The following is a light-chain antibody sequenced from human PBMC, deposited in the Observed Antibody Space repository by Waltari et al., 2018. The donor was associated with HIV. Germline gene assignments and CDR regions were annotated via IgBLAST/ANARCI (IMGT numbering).Light chain of an antibody. J-gene: IGKJ3*01. V-gene: IGKV1-27*01. CDR3: QKYSNAPFT. Sequence: DMKMTPSPSSLSVSVGDRVTIPSRASQCISNSLAWYQKKPGKAPKLLIYAASTWQLGVSARFNGSGSGTDFTLTISGLRPEDFATYYCQKYSNAPFTFGPGTTVDIK. CDR2: AAS. CDR1: QCISNS.